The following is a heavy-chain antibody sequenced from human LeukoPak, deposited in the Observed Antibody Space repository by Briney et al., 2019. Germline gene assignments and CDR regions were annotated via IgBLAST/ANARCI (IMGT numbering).Heavy chain of an antibody. Sequence: ASVKVSCKASGYTFTSYGISWVRQAPGQGLEWMGWISAYNGNTNYAQKFQGRVTMTRDTSISTAYMELSRLRSDDTAVYYCARDLNNSSGWYSPYYFDYWGQGTLVTVSS. J-gene: IGHJ4*02. CDR3: ARDLNNSSGWYSPYYFDY. D-gene: IGHD6-19*01. V-gene: IGHV1-18*01. CDR1: GYTFTSYG. CDR2: ISAYNGNT.